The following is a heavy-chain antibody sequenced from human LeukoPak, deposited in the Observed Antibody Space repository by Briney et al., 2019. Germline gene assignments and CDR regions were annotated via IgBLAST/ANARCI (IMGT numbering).Heavy chain of an antibody. D-gene: IGHD1-26*01. V-gene: IGHV1-8*01. Sequence: ASVKVSCKASGYTFTSYDINWVRQATGQGLEWMGWMNPNSGNTGYAQKFQGRVTTTRNTSISTAYMELSSLRSEDTAVYYCARGGELLIFWDYAYYFDYWGQGTLVTVYS. J-gene: IGHJ4*02. CDR2: MNPNSGNT. CDR1: GYTFTSYD. CDR3: ARGGELLIFWDYAYYFDY.